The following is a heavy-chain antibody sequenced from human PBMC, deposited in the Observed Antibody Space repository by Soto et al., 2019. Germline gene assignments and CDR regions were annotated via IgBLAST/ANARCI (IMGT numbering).Heavy chain of an antibody. CDR1: GFTFSSYS. D-gene: IGHD3-10*01. CDR3: ARDPELWFGELSNYYGMDV. V-gene: IGHV3-48*02. CDR2: ISSSSSTI. Sequence: GGSLRLSCAASGFTFSSYSMNWVRQAPGKGLEWVSYISSSSSTIYYADSVKGRFTISRDNAKNSLYLQMNSLRDEDTAVYYCARDPELWFGELSNYYGMDVWGQGTTVTVSS. J-gene: IGHJ6*02.